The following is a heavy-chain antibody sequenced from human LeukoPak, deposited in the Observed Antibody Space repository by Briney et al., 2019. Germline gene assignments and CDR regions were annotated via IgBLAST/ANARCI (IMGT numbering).Heavy chain of an antibody. CDR1: GYTFTSYD. J-gene: IGHJ6*03. V-gene: IGHV1-8*01. Sequence: GASVKVSCKASGYTFTSYDINWVRQATGQGLEWMGWMNPNSGNTGYAQKFQGRVTITRNTSIGTDYMELSSLRSEDTAVYYCAREPRMVRGHDYYYMDVWGKGTTVTVSS. CDR2: MNPNSGNT. CDR3: AREPRMVRGHDYYYMDV. D-gene: IGHD3-10*01.